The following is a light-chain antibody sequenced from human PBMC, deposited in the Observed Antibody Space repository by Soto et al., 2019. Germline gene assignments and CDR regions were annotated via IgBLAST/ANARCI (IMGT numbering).Light chain of an antibody. Sequence: EIVLTQSPGTLSLSPGERATLSCRTSQSVSNNYLAWYQQKPGQAPRLLIYGASSRATGIPDRFSGSGSGTDFTLSISRLEPEDFAVYYCQQYTAWPLTFGQGTKVDIK. CDR2: GAS. CDR1: QSVSNNY. J-gene: IGKJ1*01. CDR3: QQYTAWPLT. V-gene: IGKV3-20*01.